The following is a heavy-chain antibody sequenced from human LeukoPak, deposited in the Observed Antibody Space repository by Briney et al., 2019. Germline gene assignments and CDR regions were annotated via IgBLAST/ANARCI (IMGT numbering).Heavy chain of an antibody. Sequence: SVKVSCKASGGTFSYYAISWVRQAPGQGLEWMGGIIPMFGTANYAQKFQGRVTITADEPTSTAYMELSSLRSEDTAIYYCARSLKEVYHYYMDVWGKGTTVTVSS. CDR2: IIPMFGTA. CDR1: GGTFSYYA. V-gene: IGHV1-69*01. CDR3: ARSLKEVYHYYMDV. J-gene: IGHJ6*03.